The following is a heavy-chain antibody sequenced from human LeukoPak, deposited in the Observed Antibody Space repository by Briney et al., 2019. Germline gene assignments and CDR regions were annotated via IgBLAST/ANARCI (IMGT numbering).Heavy chain of an antibody. CDR3: ARDRGEVVDY. V-gene: IGHV3-21*01. CDR2: ISSSSSYI. J-gene: IGHJ4*02. D-gene: IGHD2-21*01. Sequence: PGGSLRLSCAASGVTFSSYSMNWVRQAPGKGLEWVSSISSSSSYIYYADLVKGRFTISRDNAKNSLYLQMNSLRAEDTAVYYCARDRGEVVDYWGQGTLVTVSS. CDR1: GVTFSSYS.